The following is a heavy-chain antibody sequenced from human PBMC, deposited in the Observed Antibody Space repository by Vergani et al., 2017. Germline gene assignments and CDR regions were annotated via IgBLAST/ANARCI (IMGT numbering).Heavy chain of an antibody. CDR1: GGSFSGYY. J-gene: IGHJ6*03. CDR2: INHSGST. Sequence: QVQLQQWGAGLLKPSETLSLTCAVYGGSFSGYYWSWIRQPPGKGLEWIGEINHSGSTNYNPSLKSRVTISVDTSKNQFSLKLSSVTAADTAVYYCARAVGCSSTSCYNYYYYMDVWGKGTTVTVSS. CDR3: ARAVGCSSTSCYNYYYYMDV. V-gene: IGHV4-34*01. D-gene: IGHD2-2*02.